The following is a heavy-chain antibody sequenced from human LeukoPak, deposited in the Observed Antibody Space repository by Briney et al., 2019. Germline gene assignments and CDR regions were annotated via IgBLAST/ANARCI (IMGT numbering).Heavy chain of an antibody. D-gene: IGHD3-22*01. CDR2: ISDRGSRT. J-gene: IGHJ4*02. V-gene: IGHV3-23*01. CDR1: GITLSNYG. Sequence: GGSLRLSCAVSGITLSNYGMSGVRQAPGKGLEWVAGISDRGSRTNYADSVKGRFTISTDHPKNTLYLQMNRLRAEDTAVYFCAKRGVVIRVILVGFHKEAYYFDSWGQGAPVTVSS. CDR3: AKRGVVIRVILVGFHKEAYYFDS.